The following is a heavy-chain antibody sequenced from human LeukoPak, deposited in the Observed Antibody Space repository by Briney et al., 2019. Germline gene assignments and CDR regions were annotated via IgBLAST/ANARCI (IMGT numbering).Heavy chain of an antibody. V-gene: IGHV3-23*01. CDR2: ISGSGGST. CDR1: GFTFSSYA. D-gene: IGHD3-16*01. CDR3: AKSVGAAGGYFDY. Sequence: GGSLRLSCAPSGFTFSSYAMSWVRQAPGEGREWVSAISGSGGSTYYADSVKGRFTISRANSKNTLYLQMNSLRAEDTAVYYCAKSVGAAGGYFDYWGQGTLVTVSS. J-gene: IGHJ4*02.